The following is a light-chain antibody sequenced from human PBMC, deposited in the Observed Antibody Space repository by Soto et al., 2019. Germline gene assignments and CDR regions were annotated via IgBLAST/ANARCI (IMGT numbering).Light chain of an antibody. CDR1: SSDVGGYNY. V-gene: IGLV2-11*01. CDR2: DVS. Sequence: QSALTQPRSVSGSPGQSVTISCTGTSSDVGGYNYVSWYQQHPGKAPKLMSYDVSKRPSGVPDRVSGSNSGNTAALTISGLQADDEADYYCCSYAGSYTFGVFGTGTKGTVL. J-gene: IGLJ1*01. CDR3: CSYAGSYTFGV.